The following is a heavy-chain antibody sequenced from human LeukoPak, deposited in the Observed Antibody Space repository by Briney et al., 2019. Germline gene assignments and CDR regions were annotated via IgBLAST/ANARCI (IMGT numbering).Heavy chain of an antibody. V-gene: IGHV3-21*06. D-gene: IGHD4-11*01. CDR2: ISSSSSYI. CDR1: GFSFKNYN. CDR3: ARGDFSNNGQIYYSGMDV. Sequence: GGSLRLSCAASGFSFKNYNMNRVRQAPGKGLEWVSSISSSSSYIYYADSVKGRFTISRDNAKNSLYLQMSSLRAEDTAVYYCARGDFSNNGQIYYSGMDVWGQGTTVTVSS. J-gene: IGHJ6*02.